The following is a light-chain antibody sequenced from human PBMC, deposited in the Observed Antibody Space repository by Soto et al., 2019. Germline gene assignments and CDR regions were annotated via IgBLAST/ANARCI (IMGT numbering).Light chain of an antibody. J-gene: IGLJ2*01. Sequence: QSVLTQPPSASGTPGQRVTISCSGSSSNSGSNTVNWYQQLTGTAPKLLIYSNNQRPSGVPDRFSGSKSGTSASLAISGLQSEDEADYYCAAWNESLNAVVFGGGTKLTV. CDR3: AAWNESLNAVV. CDR1: SSNSGSNT. V-gene: IGLV1-44*01. CDR2: SNN.